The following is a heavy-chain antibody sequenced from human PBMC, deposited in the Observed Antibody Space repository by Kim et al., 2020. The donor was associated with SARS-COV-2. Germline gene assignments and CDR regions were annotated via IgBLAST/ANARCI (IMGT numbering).Heavy chain of an antibody. Sequence: GTTDYAAPVKVRFTISRDDSKNTLYLQMNSLKTEDTALYYCYGGNSAYWGQGTLVTVSS. V-gene: IGHV3-15*01. CDR3: YGGNSAY. D-gene: IGHD4-17*01. CDR2: GTT. J-gene: IGHJ4*02.